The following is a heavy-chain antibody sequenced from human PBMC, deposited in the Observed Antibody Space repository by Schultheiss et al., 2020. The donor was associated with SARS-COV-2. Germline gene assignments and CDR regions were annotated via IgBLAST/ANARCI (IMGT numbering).Heavy chain of an antibody. CDR1: GYTFTAYH. CDR2: ITPNSGAT. CDR3: ARDAQDYCSGDSCYSQLDY. V-gene: IGHV1-2*02. Sequence: ASVKVSCKASGYTFTAYHMHWVRQAPGQGLEWMGWITPNSGATNYAQKFQGRVTMTTDTSINRVYMELSSLRSDDTAVYYCARDAQDYCSGDSCYSQLDYWGQGTLVTVSS. D-gene: IGHD2-15*01. J-gene: IGHJ4*02.